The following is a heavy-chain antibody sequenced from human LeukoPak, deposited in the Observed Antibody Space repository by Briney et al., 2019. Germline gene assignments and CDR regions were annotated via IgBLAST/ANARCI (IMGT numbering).Heavy chain of an antibody. Sequence: ASVKVSCKASGYTFTSNYFHWVRQAPGQGLEWLGMINPRGGYPRFAQKFEGRITMTSDTSTSTVYVELRSLRSDDTAVYYCARDIFGPTVVTPQLARLDYWGQGTLVTVSS. D-gene: IGHD4-23*01. J-gene: IGHJ4*02. CDR1: GYTFTSNY. V-gene: IGHV1-46*01. CDR3: ARDIFGPTVVTPQLARLDY. CDR2: INPRGGYP.